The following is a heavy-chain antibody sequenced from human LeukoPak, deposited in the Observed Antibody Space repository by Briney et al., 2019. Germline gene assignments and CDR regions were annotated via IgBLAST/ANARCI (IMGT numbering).Heavy chain of an antibody. J-gene: IGHJ5*02. CDR3: ASMAYRGGDCHNWFDP. CDR2: ISSSSSYI. D-gene: IGHD2-21*02. Sequence: GGSLRLSCAASGFTFSSYSMNWVRQAPGKGLEWVSSISSSSSYIYYADSVKGRFTISRDNAKNSLYLQMNSLRAEDTAVYYCASMAYRGGDCHNWFDPWGQGTLVTVSS. V-gene: IGHV3-21*01. CDR1: GFTFSSYS.